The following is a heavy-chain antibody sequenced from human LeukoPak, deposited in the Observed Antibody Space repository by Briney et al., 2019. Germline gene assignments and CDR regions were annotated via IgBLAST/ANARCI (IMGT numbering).Heavy chain of an antibody. D-gene: IGHD1-1*01. J-gene: IGHJ3*02. CDR1: GFTFSSYA. V-gene: IGHV3-30-3*02. Sequence: GGSLRLSCAASGFTFSSYAMHWVRQAPGKGLEWVAVISYDGSNKYYADSVKGRFTISRDNSKNTLYLQMNSLRAEDTAVYYCAKHWNPRNNDAFDIWGQGTMVTVSS. CDR3: AKHWNPRNNDAFDI. CDR2: ISYDGSNK.